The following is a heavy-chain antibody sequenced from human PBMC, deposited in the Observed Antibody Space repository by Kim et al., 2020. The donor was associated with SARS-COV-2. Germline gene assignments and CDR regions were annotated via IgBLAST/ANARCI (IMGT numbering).Heavy chain of an antibody. D-gene: IGHD3-22*01. Sequence: SLKSRVTISVDTSKNPFSLKLSSVTAADTAVYYCARRGYYDSSGYYYFDYWGQGTLVTVSS. CDR3: ARRGYYDSSGYYYFDY. V-gene: IGHV4-59*08. J-gene: IGHJ4*02.